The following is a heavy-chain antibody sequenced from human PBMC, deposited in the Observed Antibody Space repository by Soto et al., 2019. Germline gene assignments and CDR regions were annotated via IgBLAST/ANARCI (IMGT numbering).Heavy chain of an antibody. Sequence: QVQLVQSGAEVKKPGASVKVSCKASGYTFTGYYMHWVRQAPGQGLEWMGWVNPNSGGTNYAQKVQGGGTITRDTSISTAYMELRRLRSDHTAVYYCARGLGGVNWSVDSAFDIWGQGTMVTVSS. V-gene: IGHV1-2*02. CDR3: ARGLGGVNWSVDSAFDI. J-gene: IGHJ3*02. CDR2: VNPNSGGT. D-gene: IGHD1-1*01. CDR1: GYTFTGYY.